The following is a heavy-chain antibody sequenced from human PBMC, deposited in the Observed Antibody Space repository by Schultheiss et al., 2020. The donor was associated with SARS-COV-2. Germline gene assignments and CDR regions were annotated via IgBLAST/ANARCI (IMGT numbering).Heavy chain of an antibody. J-gene: IGHJ6*02. CDR2: ISYDGSNK. V-gene: IGHV3-30*04. D-gene: IGHD3-10*01. CDR1: GFTFSGSA. CDR3: AKSSGSYTGGMDV. Sequence: GGSLRLSCAASGFTFSGSALHWVRQAPGKGLEWVAVISYDGSNKYYADSVKGRFTISRDNAKNSLYLQMNSLRAEDTALYYCAKSSGSYTGGMDVWGQGTTVTVSS.